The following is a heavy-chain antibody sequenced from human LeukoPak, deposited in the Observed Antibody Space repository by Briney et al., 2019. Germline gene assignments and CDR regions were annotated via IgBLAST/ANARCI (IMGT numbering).Heavy chain of an antibody. CDR1: GFTFSNYA. CDR3: AILEGYCSSTSCYGIDY. V-gene: IGHV3-23*01. J-gene: IGHJ4*02. Sequence: GGSLRLSCAASGFTFSNYAMSWVRQAPGKGLEWVSAISGSGGSTYYADSVKGRFTISRDNSKNTLYLQMNSLRAEDTAVYYCAILEGYCSSTSCYGIDYWGQGTLVTVSS. CDR2: ISGSGGST. D-gene: IGHD2-2*01.